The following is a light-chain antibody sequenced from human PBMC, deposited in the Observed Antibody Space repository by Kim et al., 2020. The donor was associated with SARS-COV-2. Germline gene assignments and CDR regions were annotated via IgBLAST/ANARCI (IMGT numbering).Light chain of an antibody. Sequence: ATINCKSSQSVLSSSNNKNYLAWYQQKPGQSPKLLIYWASTREPGVPDRFSGSGSGTDFTLTISSLQAEDGAVYYCQQYYGSPPYTFGQGTKLEI. V-gene: IGKV4-1*01. CDR3: QQYYGSPPYT. CDR1: QSVLSSSNNKNY. CDR2: WAS. J-gene: IGKJ2*01.